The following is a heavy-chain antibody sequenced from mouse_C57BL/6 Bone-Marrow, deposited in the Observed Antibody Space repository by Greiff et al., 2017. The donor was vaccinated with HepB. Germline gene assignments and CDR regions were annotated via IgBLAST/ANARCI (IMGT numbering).Heavy chain of an antibody. J-gene: IGHJ1*03. V-gene: IGHV1-22*01. Sequence: EVQLQQSGPELVKPGASVKMSCKASGYTFTDYNMHWVKQSHGKSLEWIGYINPKNGGTSYNQKFKGKATLTVNKSSSTAYMELRSLTSEDSAVYYCARLVITTVVGDWYFDVWGTGTTVTVSS. CDR1: GYTFTDYN. CDR2: INPKNGGT. D-gene: IGHD1-1*01. CDR3: ARLVITTVVGDWYFDV.